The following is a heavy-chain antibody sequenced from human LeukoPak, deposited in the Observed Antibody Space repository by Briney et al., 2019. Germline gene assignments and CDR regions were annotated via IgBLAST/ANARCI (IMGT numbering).Heavy chain of an antibody. D-gene: IGHD6-19*01. V-gene: IGHV3-9*01. Sequence: GRSLRLSCAASGFTFDDYAMHWVRQAPGKGLEWVSGISWNSGSIGYADSVKGRFTISRDNAKNSLYLQMNSLRAEDTALYYCAKDRKEGIAVPNVFDYWGQGTLVTVSS. CDR1: GFTFDDYA. J-gene: IGHJ4*02. CDR3: AKDRKEGIAVPNVFDY. CDR2: ISWNSGSI.